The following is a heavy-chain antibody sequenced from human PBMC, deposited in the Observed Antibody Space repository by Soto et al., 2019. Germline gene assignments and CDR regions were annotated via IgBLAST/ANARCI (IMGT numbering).Heavy chain of an antibody. V-gene: IGHV5-10-1*01. CDR3: ARRTANYYYYGMDV. D-gene: IGHD5-18*01. J-gene: IGHJ6*02. CDR1: GYSFTSYW. Sequence: PGESLKISCKGSGYSFTSYWISWVRQMPGKGLEWMGRIGPSDSYTNYSPSFQGHVTISADKSISTAYLQWSSLKASDTAMYYCARRTANYYYYGMDVWGQGTTVTVSS. CDR2: IGPSDSYT.